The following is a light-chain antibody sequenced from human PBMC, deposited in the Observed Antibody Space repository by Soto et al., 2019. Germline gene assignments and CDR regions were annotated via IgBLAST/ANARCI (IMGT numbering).Light chain of an antibody. CDR1: TGAVTSGYY. CDR3: LLYYGGAV. J-gene: IGLJ2*01. Sequence: VVTQEPSLTVSPGGTVTRTCASSTGAVTSGYYPNWFQQKPGQAPRALSDSTSNKHSWTPARFSGSLLGGKAALTLSGVQPEDEAEFYCLLYYGGAVFGGGTKLTVL. CDR2: STS. V-gene: IGLV7-43*01.